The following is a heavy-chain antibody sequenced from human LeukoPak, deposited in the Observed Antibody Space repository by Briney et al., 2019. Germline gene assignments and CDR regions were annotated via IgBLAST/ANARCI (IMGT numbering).Heavy chain of an antibody. CDR1: GFTFSSYW. CDR2: INSDGSST. D-gene: IGHD3-16*02. J-gene: IGHJ3*02. Sequence: PGGSLRLSCAASGFTFSSYWMHWVRQAPGKGLVWVSRINSDGSSTSYADSVKGRFTISRDNAKNSLYLQMNSLRAEDTAVYYCARDAYESDDYVWGSYRFDAFDIWGQGTMVTVSS. CDR3: ARDAYESDDYVWGSYRFDAFDI. V-gene: IGHV3-74*01.